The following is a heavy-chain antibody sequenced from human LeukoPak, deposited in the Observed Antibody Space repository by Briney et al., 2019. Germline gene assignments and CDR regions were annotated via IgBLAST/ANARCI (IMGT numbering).Heavy chain of an antibody. Sequence: SETLSLTCTVSGGSISSGDYYWRWIRQPPGTGLEWIGYIYYSGNTFHYNPSLKRRVNISVDTSKNQFSLRLSSVTAVDTAVYYCASTNCSSAGCYGANWFDPWGQGTVVTVSS. V-gene: IGHV4-30-4*08. CDR2: IYYSGNT. CDR1: GGSISSGDYY. D-gene: IGHD2-2*01. J-gene: IGHJ5*02. CDR3: ASTNCSSAGCYGANWFDP.